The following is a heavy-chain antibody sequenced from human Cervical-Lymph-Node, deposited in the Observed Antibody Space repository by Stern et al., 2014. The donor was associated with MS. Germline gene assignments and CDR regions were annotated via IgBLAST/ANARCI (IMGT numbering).Heavy chain of an antibody. CDR2: IYYGGST. CDR3: ARHISSWSKPYYFDY. J-gene: IGHJ4*02. V-gene: IGHV4-39*01. Sequence: MQLVESGPGLVKPSETLSLTCTVSDGSISSSRSYWGWIRQPPGKGLEWIGSIYYGGSTYYNPSLKSRVTISVDTSTNQFSLKLSSVTAADTAVYYCARHISSWSKPYYFDYWGQGALVTVSS. D-gene: IGHD2-2*01. CDR1: DGSISSSRSY.